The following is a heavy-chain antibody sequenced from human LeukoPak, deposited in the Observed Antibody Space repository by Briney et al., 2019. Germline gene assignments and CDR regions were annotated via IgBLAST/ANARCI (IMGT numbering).Heavy chain of an antibody. CDR3: PSSPSLGGRYWGFDY. Sequence: GGSLRLSCAASGFTFSTYGMHWVRQAPGKGLVWVSRLSPDGSSSIYADSVKGRFTVSRDNDNNTLYLQMNSLRAEDTAVYYCPSSPSLGGRYWGFDYWGQGALVTVSS. CDR2: LSPDGSSS. V-gene: IGHV3-74*01. J-gene: IGHJ4*02. CDR1: GFTFSTYG. D-gene: IGHD1-26*01.